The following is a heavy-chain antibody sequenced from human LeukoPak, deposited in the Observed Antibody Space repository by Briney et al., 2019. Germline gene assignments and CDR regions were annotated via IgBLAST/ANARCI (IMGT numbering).Heavy chain of an antibody. D-gene: IGHD1-1*01. CDR1: GYTFTNYD. J-gene: IGHJ4*02. CDR2: INPYNGDT. Sequence: ASVKVSCKTSGYTFTNYDISWVRQAPGQGLEWMGWINPYNGDTNYAQKFQGRVTMTTDTSTSTAYMELRSLRSDDTAIYYCARDAQLGNFDYWGQGTLVTVSS. V-gene: IGHV1-18*01. CDR3: ARDAQLGNFDY.